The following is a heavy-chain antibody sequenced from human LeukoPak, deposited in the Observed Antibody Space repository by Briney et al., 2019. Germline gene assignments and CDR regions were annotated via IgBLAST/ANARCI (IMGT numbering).Heavy chain of an antibody. CDR1: GFTFSSFA. V-gene: IGHV3-23*01. CDR3: ATNRTTGGHRFDY. CDR2: ISGSGDST. Sequence: GGSLRLSCTASGFTFSSFAMSWVSQAPGKGLDWVSAISGSGDSTSYADSVRGRFIISRDNSKNTLYLQMDSLRAEDTAVYYCATNRTTGGHRFDYWGQGTLVTVSS. J-gene: IGHJ4*02. D-gene: IGHD1-1*01.